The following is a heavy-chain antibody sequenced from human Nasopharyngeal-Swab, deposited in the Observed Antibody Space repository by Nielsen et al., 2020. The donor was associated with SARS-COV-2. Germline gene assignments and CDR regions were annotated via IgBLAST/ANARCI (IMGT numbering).Heavy chain of an antibody. Sequence: ETLPLTCAASGFTFSSYSMNWVRQAPGMGLAWVSVIHSDGTSTKYADSVKGRFTISRDNSKDTLYLQMNSLRAVDTAVYYCAKDLPEGWNSYLWYFDLWGRGTLVTVSS. CDR1: GFTFSSYS. J-gene: IGHJ2*01. CDR3: AKDLPEGWNSYLWYFDL. D-gene: IGHD1-1*01. CDR2: IHSDGTST. V-gene: IGHV3-23*03.